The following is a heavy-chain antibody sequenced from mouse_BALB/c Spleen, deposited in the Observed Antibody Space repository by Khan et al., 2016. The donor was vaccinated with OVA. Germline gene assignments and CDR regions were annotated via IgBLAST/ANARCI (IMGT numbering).Heavy chain of an antibody. CDR2: ISSGGDYT. CDR3: ASHLTGSFAY. CDR1: GFTFSSYS. V-gene: IGHV5-6*01. Sequence: EVELVESGGDLVKPGGSLKLSCAASGFTFSSYSMSWVRQTPDKRLEWVATISSGGDYTYYPDNVKGRFTISRDNAKNTLYLQMSSLKSEDTAMYYCASHLTGSFAYWAKGLWSLSLQ. J-gene: IGHJ3*01. D-gene: IGHD4-1*01.